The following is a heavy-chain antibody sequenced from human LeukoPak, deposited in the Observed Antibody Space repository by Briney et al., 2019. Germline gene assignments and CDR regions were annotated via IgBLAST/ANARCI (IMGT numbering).Heavy chain of an antibody. Sequence: GGSLRLSCAASGFTFSSYGMHWVRQAPGKGLEWVAFIRYDGSNKYYADSVKGRFTISRDNSKNTLYLQMNSLRAEDTAVYYCAKTGVVYSSSSYFDYWGQGTLVTVSS. V-gene: IGHV3-30*02. D-gene: IGHD6-6*01. J-gene: IGHJ4*02. CDR3: AKTGVVYSSSSYFDY. CDR1: GFTFSSYG. CDR2: IRYDGSNK.